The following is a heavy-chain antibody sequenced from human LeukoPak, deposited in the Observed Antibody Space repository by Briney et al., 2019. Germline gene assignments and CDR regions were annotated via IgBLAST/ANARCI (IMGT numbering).Heavy chain of an antibody. J-gene: IGHJ4*02. Sequence: GGSLRLSCATSGFSFNIYTMDWVRQAPGKGLEWVSYISSASRIIYYADSVKGRFTISRDNAKNSLYLQMNSLRDEDTAIYYCARENRALGDFWGQGTLVTVSS. D-gene: IGHD3-16*01. CDR2: ISSASRII. V-gene: IGHV3-48*02. CDR3: ARENRALGDF. CDR1: GFSFNIYT.